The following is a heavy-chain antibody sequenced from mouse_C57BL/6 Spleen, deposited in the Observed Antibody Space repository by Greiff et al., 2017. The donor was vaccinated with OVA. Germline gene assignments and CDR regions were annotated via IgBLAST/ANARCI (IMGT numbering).Heavy chain of an antibody. CDR2: IDPETGGT. D-gene: IGHD2-4*01. CDR3: TRDYDGYFDY. J-gene: IGHJ2*01. V-gene: IGHV1-15*01. CDR1: GYTFTDYE. Sequence: HVQLQQSGAELVRPGASVTLSCKASGYTFTDYEMHWVKQTPVHGLEWIGAIDPETGGTAYNQKFKGKAILTADKSSSTAYMELRSLTSEDSAVYYCTRDYDGYFDYWGQGTTLTVSS.